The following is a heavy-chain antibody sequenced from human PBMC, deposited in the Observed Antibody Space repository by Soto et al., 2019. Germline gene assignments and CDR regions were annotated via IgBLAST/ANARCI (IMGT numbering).Heavy chain of an antibody. CDR3: ARGNCSSTSCYEPGHRRFDP. D-gene: IGHD2-2*01. CDR2: INHSGST. V-gene: IGHV4-34*01. CDR1: GGSFSGYY. J-gene: IGHJ5*02. Sequence: SETLSLTCAVDGGSFSGYYWSWIRQPPGKGLEWIGEINHSGSTNYNPSLKSRVTISVDTSKNQFSLKLSSVTAADTAVYYCARGNCSSTSCYEPGHRRFDPWGQGTLVTVSS.